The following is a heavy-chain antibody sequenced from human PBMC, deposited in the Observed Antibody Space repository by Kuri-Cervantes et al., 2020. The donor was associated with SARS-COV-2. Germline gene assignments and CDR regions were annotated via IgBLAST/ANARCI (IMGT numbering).Heavy chain of an antibody. CDR2: IYYSVST. J-gene: IGHJ6*02. CDR3: ARRYDFWSGYLAMDV. CDR1: GGSIRSGGYY. D-gene: IGHD3-3*01. Sequence: SETLSLTCTVSGGSIRSGGYYWSWIRQHPGKGLEWIGYIYYSVSTNYNPSLKSRVTISVDTSKNQFSLKLSSVTAADTAVYYCARRYDFWSGYLAMDVWGQGTTVTVSS. V-gene: IGHV4-31*03.